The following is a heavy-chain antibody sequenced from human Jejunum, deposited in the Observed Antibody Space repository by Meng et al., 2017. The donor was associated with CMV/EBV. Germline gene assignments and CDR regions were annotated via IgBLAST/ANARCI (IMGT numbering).Heavy chain of an antibody. CDR3: ASYTGGGAMDV. Sequence: CAASGFTFSSYWMHWVRQAPGKGLLWVSRISTDGNSATYADSVKGRFTISRDNSKNTVFLQMDSLRAEDTAVYYCASYTGGGAMDVWDQGTTVTVSS. V-gene: IGHV3-74*01. J-gene: IGHJ6*02. D-gene: IGHD3-10*01. CDR1: GFTFSSYW. CDR2: ISTDGNSA.